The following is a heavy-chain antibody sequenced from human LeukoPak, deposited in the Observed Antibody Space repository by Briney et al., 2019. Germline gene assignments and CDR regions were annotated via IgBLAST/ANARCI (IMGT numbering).Heavy chain of an antibody. CDR3: ATRGITAARLDY. CDR1: GSTFPSHA. Sequence: VASVKVSCKASGSTFPSHAITWLRQAPGQGPEWMGWISTSNGDKNYLQTLQGRITLTIDTSTTTAYMELRSLTSDDTAVYYCATRGITAARLDYWGQGTLATVSS. V-gene: IGHV1-18*04. J-gene: IGHJ4*02. CDR2: ISTSNGDK. D-gene: IGHD2-2*01.